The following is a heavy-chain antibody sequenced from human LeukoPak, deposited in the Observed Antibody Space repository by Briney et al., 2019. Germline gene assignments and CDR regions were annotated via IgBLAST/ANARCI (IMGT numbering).Heavy chain of an antibody. V-gene: IGHV1-69*05. D-gene: IGHD6-13*01. CDR3: AREFSSRPLLTRVGAFDI. J-gene: IGHJ3*02. CDR2: IIPIFGTA. Sequence: GASVKVSCKASGYTFTSYGISWVRQAPGQGLEWMGGIIPIFGTANYAQKFQGGVTITTDESTSTAYMELSSLRSEDTAVYYCAREFSSRPLLTRVGAFDIWGQGTMVTVSS. CDR1: GYTFTSYG.